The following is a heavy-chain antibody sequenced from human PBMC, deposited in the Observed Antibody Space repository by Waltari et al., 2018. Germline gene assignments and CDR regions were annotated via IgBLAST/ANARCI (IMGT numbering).Heavy chain of an antibody. J-gene: IGHJ3*02. CDR3: AREKGYSSSQAAFDI. V-gene: IGHV4-34*01. CDR2: INHSGST. CDR1: GGSFSGYY. Sequence: QVQLQQWGAGLLKPSETLSLTCAVYGGSFSGYYWSWIRQHPGKGLEGIGEINHSGSTNYHPSLKVRVTRSVDTSKNHFSLKLSSVTAADTAVYYCAREKGYSSSQAAFDIWGQGTMVTVSS. D-gene: IGHD6-6*01.